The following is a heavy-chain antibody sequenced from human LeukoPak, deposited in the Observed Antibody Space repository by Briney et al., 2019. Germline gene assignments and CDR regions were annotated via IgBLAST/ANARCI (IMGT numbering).Heavy chain of an antibody. CDR2: INSDGSST. D-gene: IGHD3-22*01. J-gene: IGHJ4*02. Sequence: GGSLRLSCAASGFTFSSYWVHWVRQAPGKGLVWVSRINSDGSSTSYADSVKGRFTISRDNAKNTLYLQMNSLRAEDTAVYYCASLRTTYYYDRGDYWGQGTLVTVSS. CDR1: GFTFSSYW. CDR3: ASLRTTYYYDRGDY. V-gene: IGHV3-74*01.